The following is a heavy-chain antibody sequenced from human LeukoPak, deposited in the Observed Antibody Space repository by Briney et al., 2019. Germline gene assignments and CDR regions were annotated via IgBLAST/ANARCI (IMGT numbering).Heavy chain of an antibody. CDR2: IDKGGTYI. V-gene: IGHV3-21*01. CDR1: GFTFRDYT. J-gene: IGHJ4*02. CDR3: AREVLLLVEPAANTVDY. D-gene: IGHD2-2*01. Sequence: GGSLSLSCAASGFTFRDYTINWVRQAPGKGLEWVSAIDKGGTYIKYADSVKGRFTVSRDNGKNSLFLQMNNLRLEDTAVYFCAREVLLLVEPAANTVDYWGQGTRVTVSS.